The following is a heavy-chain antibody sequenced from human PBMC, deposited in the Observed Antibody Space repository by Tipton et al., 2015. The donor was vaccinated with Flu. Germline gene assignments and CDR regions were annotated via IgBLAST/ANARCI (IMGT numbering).Heavy chain of an antibody. CDR3: ARGDRFLAPDY. CDR1: GGSIGSYY. V-gene: IGHV4-59*01. Sequence: TLSLTCNVSGGSIGSYYWNWIRQPPGKGLEWIGYVYRDGSAYYNPSLKSRVRLSVDTSSNNFSLKVTSVTADTAVYFCARGDRFLAPDYWGQGTLVTVSS. CDR2: VYRDGSA. D-gene: IGHD3-3*01. J-gene: IGHJ4*02.